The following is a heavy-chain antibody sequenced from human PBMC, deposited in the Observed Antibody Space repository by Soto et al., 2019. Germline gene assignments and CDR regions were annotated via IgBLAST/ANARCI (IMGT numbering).Heavy chain of an antibody. V-gene: IGHV3-30-3*01. Sequence: GGSLRLSCAASGFTFSSYATHWVRQAPGKGLEWVAVISYDGSNKYYADSVKGRFTIPRDNSKNTLYLQMNSLRAEDTAVYYCARGGSGWYYFDYWGQGTLVTVSS. CDR3: ARGGSGWYYFDY. D-gene: IGHD6-19*01. J-gene: IGHJ4*02. CDR1: GFTFSSYA. CDR2: ISYDGSNK.